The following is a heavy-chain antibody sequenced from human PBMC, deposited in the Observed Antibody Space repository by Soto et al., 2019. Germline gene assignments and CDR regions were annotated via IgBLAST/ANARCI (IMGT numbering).Heavy chain of an antibody. CDR3: ARGASP. V-gene: IGHV1-8*01. CDR1: GYTFTYFD. Sequence: QVQVVQSGAEVKRPGASVRVSCKASGYTFTYFDINWVRQAAGQGFEWLGFMSPSTGNTGYAQKLKGRITLTRDPSIDTAYMDLTALTPDDSAVSYCARGASPWGKGTLVTVSS. CDR2: MSPSTGNT. J-gene: IGHJ5*02.